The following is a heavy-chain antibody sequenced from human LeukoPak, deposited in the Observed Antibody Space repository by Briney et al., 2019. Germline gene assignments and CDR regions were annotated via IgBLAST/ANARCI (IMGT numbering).Heavy chain of an antibody. Sequence: GASVTVSCKASGYTFTVYYIHWVRQAPGQGLEWMGWINPNSGGTNYAQKFQGRVTMTRDTSISTAYMELSRLRSDDTAVYYCARLGHTVVVPTATYFDYWGQGTLVTVSS. CDR2: INPNSGGT. CDR3: ARLGHTVVVPTATYFDY. V-gene: IGHV1-2*02. J-gene: IGHJ4*02. CDR1: GYTFTVYY. D-gene: IGHD2-2*01.